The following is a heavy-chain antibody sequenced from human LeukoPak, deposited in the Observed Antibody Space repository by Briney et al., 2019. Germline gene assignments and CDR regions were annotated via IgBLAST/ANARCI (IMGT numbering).Heavy chain of an antibody. CDR3: VKDLLAYFYGSGSSPKLAF. D-gene: IGHD3-10*01. CDR2: ISGSANNT. V-gene: IGHV3-23*01. Sequence: GGSLRISCAASGFTFSNYAMSWVRQAPGKGLEWVSGISGSANNTYYADSVKGRFTISRDNSKKTLYLQMNSLRAEDTATYYCVKDLLAYFYGSGSSPKLAFWGRGTLVTVSS. J-gene: IGHJ4*02. CDR1: GFTFSNYA.